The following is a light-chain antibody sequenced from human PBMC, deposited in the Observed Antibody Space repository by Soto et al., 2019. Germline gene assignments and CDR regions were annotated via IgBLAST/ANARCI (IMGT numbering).Light chain of an antibody. CDR1: QSVSSN. CDR2: GAS. J-gene: IGKJ1*01. Sequence: EIVMTQSPATLSVSPGERATLSCRASQSVSSNLAWYQQKPGQAPRLLIYGASTRATCIPARFSGSGSGREFTLTISSLQSEDFAVSYCQQYNNWLSWTFGQGTKVEIK. V-gene: IGKV3-15*01. CDR3: QQYNNWLSWT.